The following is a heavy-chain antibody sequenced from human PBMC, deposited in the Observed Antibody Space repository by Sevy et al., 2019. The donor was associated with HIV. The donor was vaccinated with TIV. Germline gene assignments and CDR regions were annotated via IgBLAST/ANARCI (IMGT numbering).Heavy chain of an antibody. D-gene: IGHD2-15*01. Sequence: ASVKVSCKASGGTFSSYAISWVRQAPGQGLEWMGGIIPIFGTANYAQKFQGRVTITADESTSPAYRELSSLRSEDTAVYYCARVECSGGSCYPIDVYNWFDPWGQGTLVTVSS. J-gene: IGHJ5*02. CDR3: ARVECSGGSCYPIDVYNWFDP. V-gene: IGHV1-69*13. CDR1: GGTFSSYA. CDR2: IIPIFGTA.